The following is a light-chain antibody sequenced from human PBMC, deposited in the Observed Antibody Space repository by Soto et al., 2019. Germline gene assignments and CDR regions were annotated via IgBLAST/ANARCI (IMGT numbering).Light chain of an antibody. Sequence: QSVLTQPASVSGSPGQSITISCTGSSSDIGSYNYVSWYQQHPGKAPKLIIYDVSNRPSGLSNRFSASKSGNTASLTISGLQAEDEADYYCSSYTTSNTPVVFGGGTKVTVL. CDR3: SSYTTSNTPVV. CDR2: DVS. J-gene: IGLJ2*01. V-gene: IGLV2-14*01. CDR1: SSDIGSYNY.